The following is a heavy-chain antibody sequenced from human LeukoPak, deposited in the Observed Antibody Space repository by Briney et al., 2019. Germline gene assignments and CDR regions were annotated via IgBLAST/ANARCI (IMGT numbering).Heavy chain of an antibody. V-gene: IGHV3-74*01. CDR2: ISYDGGDP. CDR3: AKGSAAGRPYYFDY. J-gene: IGHJ4*02. D-gene: IGHD6-25*01. CDR1: GFTFSSYW. Sequence: PGGSLRLSCAASGFTFSSYWMHWVRQAPGKGLVWVSRISYDGGDPSYADSVKGRFTISRDNSKNTLYLEMSSLRAEDTATYYCAKGSAAGRPYYFDYWGQGTLVTVSS.